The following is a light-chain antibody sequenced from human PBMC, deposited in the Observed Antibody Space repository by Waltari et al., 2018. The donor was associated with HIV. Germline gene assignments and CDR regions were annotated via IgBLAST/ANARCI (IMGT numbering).Light chain of an antibody. CDR3: AAWDDSLSAWV. J-gene: IGLJ3*02. CDR1: SSNIGSNY. Sequence: QSVLTQPPSASGTPGQRVSISCSGSSSNIGSNYVYWYQQLPGKAAKLLIDRNDERPSGVPDRFSGSKSGTSASLAISGLRSEDEADYYCAAWDDSLSAWVFGGGTKLTVL. V-gene: IGLV1-47*01. CDR2: RND.